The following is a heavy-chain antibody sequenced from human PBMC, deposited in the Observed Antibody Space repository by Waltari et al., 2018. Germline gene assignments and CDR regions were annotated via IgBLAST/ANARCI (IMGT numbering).Heavy chain of an antibody. J-gene: IGHJ5*02. CDR2: IYYSGST. CDR3: ARANVDIVVVPAAPNWFDP. D-gene: IGHD2-2*03. Sequence: QLQLQESGPGLVKPSETLSLTCTVSGGSISSSSYYWGWIRQPPGKGLEWIGSIYYSGSTYYTPSLKSRFTISVDTSKNQFSLKLSSVTAADTAVYYCARANVDIVVVPAAPNWFDPWGQGTLVTVSS. CDR1: GGSISSSSYY. V-gene: IGHV4-39*07.